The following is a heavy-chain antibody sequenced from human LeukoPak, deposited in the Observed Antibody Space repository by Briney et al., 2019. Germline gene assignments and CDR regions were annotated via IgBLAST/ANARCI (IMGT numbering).Heavy chain of an antibody. CDR3: ARLYSYGEDY. J-gene: IGHJ4*02. CDR2: IYYSGST. Sequence: SETLSLTCTVSGGSISSSSYYWGWIRQPPGKGLEWIGSIYYSGSTYYNPPLKSRVTISVDTSKNQFSLKLSSVTAADTAVYYCARLYSYGEDYWGQGTLVTVSS. D-gene: IGHD5-18*01. V-gene: IGHV4-39*01. CDR1: GGSISSSSYY.